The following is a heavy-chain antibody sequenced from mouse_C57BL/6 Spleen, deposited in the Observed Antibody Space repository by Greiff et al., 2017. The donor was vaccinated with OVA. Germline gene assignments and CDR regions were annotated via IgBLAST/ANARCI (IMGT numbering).Heavy chain of an antibody. CDR1: GYSFTDYN. CDR3: ARVGITTVVDYFDY. D-gene: IGHD1-1*01. Sequence: EVQLQQSGPELVKPGASVKISCKASGYSFTDYNMNWVKQSNGKSLEWIGVINPNYGTTSYNQKFKGKATLTVDQSSSTAYMQLNSLTSEDSAVXYCARVGITTVVDYFDYWGQGTTLTVSS. V-gene: IGHV1-39*01. CDR2: INPNYGTT. J-gene: IGHJ2*01.